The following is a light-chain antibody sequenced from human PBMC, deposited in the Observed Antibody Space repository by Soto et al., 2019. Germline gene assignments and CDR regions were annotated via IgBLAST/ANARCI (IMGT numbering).Light chain of an antibody. V-gene: IGKV1-39*01. Sequence: DIQMTQSPSSLSPSVGDRVTITCRASRSISDWLAWYQQKPGKAPELLIFDASNLKSGVPSRFSGSGSGTDFTLTISSLQPEDFGTYYCQQSFSTPRTFGQGTKVDIK. CDR1: RSISDW. CDR3: QQSFSTPRT. CDR2: DAS. J-gene: IGKJ1*01.